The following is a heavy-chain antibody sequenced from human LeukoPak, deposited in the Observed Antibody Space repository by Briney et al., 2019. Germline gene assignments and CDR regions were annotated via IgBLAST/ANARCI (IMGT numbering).Heavy chain of an antibody. D-gene: IGHD4-17*01. J-gene: IGHJ3*02. Sequence: PSETLSLTCTVAGDSFSSHYCTWIRQPPGKGLEWIGYISYRGSTNYNPSLKSRVTISIDTSKNQFSLRLSSVTAADTAVYYCARDLVTVTKGFDIWGQGTMVSVSS. V-gene: IGHV4-59*11. CDR2: ISYRGST. CDR1: GDSFSSHY. CDR3: ARDLVTVTKGFDI.